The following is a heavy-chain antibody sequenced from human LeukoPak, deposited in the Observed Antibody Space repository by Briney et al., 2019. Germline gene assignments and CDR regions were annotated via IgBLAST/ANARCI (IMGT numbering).Heavy chain of an antibody. Sequence: GGSLRLSCAASGFTFSDYNMRWIRQAPGKGLEWVSSISRSGSTKYYADSVKGRFTISRDNAKNSLFLQMNSLRAEDTAVYYCAKVPYGFSSGWTWGQGTLVTVSS. CDR3: AKVPYGFSSGWT. CDR2: ISRSGSTK. J-gene: IGHJ5*02. V-gene: IGHV3-11*01. D-gene: IGHD6-19*01. CDR1: GFTFSDYN.